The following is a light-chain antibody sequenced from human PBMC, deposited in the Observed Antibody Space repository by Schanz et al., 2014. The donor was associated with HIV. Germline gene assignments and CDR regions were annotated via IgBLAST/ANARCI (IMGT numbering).Light chain of an antibody. CDR1: SSNIGSNA. Sequence: QSVLTQPPSASGTPGQRVTISCSGGSSNIGSNAVSWYQQLPGTAPKLLIQADIQRPSGVPDRFSGSKSGTSASLAISVLQAEDEADYYCASWDDSLKGPVFGGGTKLTVL. V-gene: IGLV1-44*01. CDR3: ASWDDSLKGPV. CDR2: ADI. J-gene: IGLJ3*02.